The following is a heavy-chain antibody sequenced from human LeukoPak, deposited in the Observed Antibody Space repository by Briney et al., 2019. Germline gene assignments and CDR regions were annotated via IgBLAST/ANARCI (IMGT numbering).Heavy chain of an antibody. D-gene: IGHD3-10*01. V-gene: IGHV5-51*01. CDR1: GYRFTSYW. CDR3: ARHMDHYGSGSYTSTGWFDP. J-gene: IGHJ5*02. Sequence: GESLQISCKASGYRFTSYWIGWVRQMPGKGLEWMGIIYPGDSNTRYSPSFQGQVTISVDKSISTAYLQWSSLKASDTAMYYCARHMDHYGSGSYTSTGWFDPWGQGTLVTVSS. CDR2: IYPGDSNT.